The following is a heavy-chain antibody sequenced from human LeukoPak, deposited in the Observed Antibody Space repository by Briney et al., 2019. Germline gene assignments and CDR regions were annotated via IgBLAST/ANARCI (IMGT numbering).Heavy chain of an antibody. CDR1: GGSISSASYY. Sequence: SQTLSLTCTVSGGSISSASYYWSWIRQPAGKGLEWIGRIYTSGSTNYNPSLKSRVTISVDTSKNQFSLKLSSVTAADTAVYYCARDFRGRYCSGGSCYSEGDYWGQGTLVTVSS. V-gene: IGHV4-61*02. CDR3: ARDFRGRYCSGGSCYSEGDY. J-gene: IGHJ4*02. CDR2: IYTSGST. D-gene: IGHD2-15*01.